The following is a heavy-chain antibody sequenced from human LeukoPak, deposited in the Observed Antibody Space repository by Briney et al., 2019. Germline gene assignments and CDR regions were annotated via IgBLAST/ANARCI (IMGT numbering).Heavy chain of an antibody. CDR2: ISSSGSTI. CDR3: ATTNNHYYHSSVDY. D-gene: IGHD3-22*01. V-gene: IGHV3-48*03. CDR1: GFTFSSYE. J-gene: IGHJ4*02. Sequence: GGSLRLSRAASGFTFSSYEMNWVRQAPGKGLEWVSYISSSGSTIYYADSAKGRFTISRDNAKNSLYLQMNSLRAEDTAVYYCATTNNHYYHSSVDYWGQGTLVTVSS.